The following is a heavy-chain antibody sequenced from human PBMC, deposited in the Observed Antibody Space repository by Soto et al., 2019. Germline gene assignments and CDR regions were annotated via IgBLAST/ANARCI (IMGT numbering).Heavy chain of an antibody. CDR1: RFTFSSYA. D-gene: IGHD5-12*01. CDR2: ISLHGTNK. CDR3: ARDGRAYSGQDCLDF. V-gene: IGHV3-30-3*01. J-gene: IGHJ4*02. Sequence: PGGSLRLSCAASRFTFSSYAIHCVRHAPGEALDRVPVISLHGTNKNSADSVKGRFTSSSDNYNKTVFLEMNSLRPEHTAMYYCARDGRAYSGQDCLDFWGQGTPFSVSS.